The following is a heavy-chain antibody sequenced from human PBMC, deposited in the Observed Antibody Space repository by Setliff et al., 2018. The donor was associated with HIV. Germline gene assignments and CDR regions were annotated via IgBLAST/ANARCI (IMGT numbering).Heavy chain of an antibody. V-gene: IGHV3-49*04. J-gene: IGHJ6*02. CDR3: TAMGVEVVSYYYGMDV. D-gene: IGHD2-2*01. Sequence: GGSLRLSCTASGFTFGDYAMSWVRQAPGKGLEWVGFIRSKAYGGTTEYAASVKGRFTTSRDDSKSLAYLQMNSLKNEDTAVYYCTAMGVEVVSYYYGMDVWGQGTTVTVSS. CDR1: GFTFGDYA. CDR2: IRSKAYGGTT.